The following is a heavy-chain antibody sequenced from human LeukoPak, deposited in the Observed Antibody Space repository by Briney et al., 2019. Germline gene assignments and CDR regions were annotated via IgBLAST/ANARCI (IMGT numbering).Heavy chain of an antibody. CDR3: EDTAVYYCARNPTGTFVFDY. J-gene: IGHJ4*02. CDR2: INAGNGNT. CDR1: GYTFTRYA. V-gene: IGHV1-3*01. D-gene: IGHD1-1*01. Sequence: GSSVKVSCKASGYTFTRYAIHWVRQAPGQRLEWMGWINAGNGNTKYSQKFQGRVTITRDTSASTAYMELSSLRSEDTGSLRSEDTAVYYCARNPTGTFVFDYWGQGTLVTVSS.